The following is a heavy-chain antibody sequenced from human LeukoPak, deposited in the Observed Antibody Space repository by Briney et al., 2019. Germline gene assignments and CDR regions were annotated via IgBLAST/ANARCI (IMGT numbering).Heavy chain of an antibody. Sequence: PGGSLRLSCAASGFTFDDYGISWVRQAPGKGLEWVSGINWNGGSTGYADSVKGRFTISRDNAKNSLYLQMNSLRAEDTALYYCARAPYYDILTGYVFDYWGQGTLVTVSS. CDR3: ARAPYYDILTGYVFDY. D-gene: IGHD3-9*01. CDR1: GFTFDDYG. V-gene: IGHV3-20*04. J-gene: IGHJ4*02. CDR2: INWNGGST.